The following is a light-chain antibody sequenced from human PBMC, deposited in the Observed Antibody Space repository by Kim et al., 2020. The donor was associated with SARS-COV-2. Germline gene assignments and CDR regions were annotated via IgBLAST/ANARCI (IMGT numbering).Light chain of an antibody. V-gene: IGKV3-20*01. CDR3: QQYGSSPRT. CDR2: GAS. J-gene: IGKJ1*01. Sequence: EIVLTQSPGTLSLSPGGRATLSCRASQSVSSTYLAWYQQKPGQAPRLLIYGASNRATDIPDRFSGSWSGTDFTLTISRLEPEDFAVYYCQQYGSSPRTFGQGTKVDIK. CDR1: QSVSSTY.